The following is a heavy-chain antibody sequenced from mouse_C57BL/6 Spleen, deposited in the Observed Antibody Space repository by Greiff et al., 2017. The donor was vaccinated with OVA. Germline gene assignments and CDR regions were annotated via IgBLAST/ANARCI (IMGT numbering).Heavy chain of an antibody. CDR1: GFTFSSYA. CDR3: ARARGPFDY. Sequence: EVQLVESGGGLVKPGGSLKLSCAASGFTFSSYAMSWVRQTPEKRLEWVATISDGGSYTYYPDNVKGRFTISRDNAKNNLYLQMSHLKSEDTAMYYCARARGPFDYWGQGTTLTVSS. CDR2: ISDGGSYT. J-gene: IGHJ2*01. V-gene: IGHV5-4*01.